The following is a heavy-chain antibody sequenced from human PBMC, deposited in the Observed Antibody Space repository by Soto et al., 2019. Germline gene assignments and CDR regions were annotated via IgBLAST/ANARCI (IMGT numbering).Heavy chain of an antibody. V-gene: IGHV1-69*13. CDR1: GGTFSSYA. J-gene: IGHJ6*02. D-gene: IGHD2-15*01. Sequence: ASVKVSCKASGGTFSSYAISWVRQAPGQGLEWMGGIIPIFGTANYAQKFQGRVTITADESTSTAYMELSSLRSEDTAVYYCARWVVAVHGGMDVWGQGTTVTVSS. CDR2: IIPIFGTA. CDR3: ARWVVAVHGGMDV.